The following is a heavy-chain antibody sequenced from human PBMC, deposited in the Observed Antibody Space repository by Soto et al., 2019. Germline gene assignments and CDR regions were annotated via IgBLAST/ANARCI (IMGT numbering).Heavy chain of an antibody. V-gene: IGHV4-4*09. D-gene: IGHD1-26*01. CDR1: GGSITGYY. CDR2: IYGSGST. J-gene: IGHJ4*02. Sequence: SETLSLTCSVSGGSITGYYWNWIRQPPGKGLEWVGHIYGSGSTNYNPSLQSRVTISVDPSKNQFSLMLTAVTAADTAVYYCARTHSGSYYSVFNYWGRGSLVTVSS. CDR3: ARTHSGSYYSVFNY.